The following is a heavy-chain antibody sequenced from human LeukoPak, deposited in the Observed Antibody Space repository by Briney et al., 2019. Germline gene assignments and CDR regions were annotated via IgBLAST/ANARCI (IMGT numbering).Heavy chain of an antibody. D-gene: IGHD3-22*01. V-gene: IGHV4-30-2*01. Sequence: SESLSLTCAVSGGSISSGGYSCSWIRQPPGKGLEWIGYIYHSGSTYYNPSLKSRVTISVDRSKNQFSLKLSSVTAADTAMYYCARYWGPYDNSGAYFDYWGQGTLVTVSS. CDR2: IYHSGST. CDR1: GGSISSGGYS. CDR3: ARYWGPYDNSGAYFDY. J-gene: IGHJ4*02.